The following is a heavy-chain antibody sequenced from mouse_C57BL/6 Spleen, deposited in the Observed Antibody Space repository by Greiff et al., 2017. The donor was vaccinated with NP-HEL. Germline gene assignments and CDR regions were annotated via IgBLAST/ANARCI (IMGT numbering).Heavy chain of an antibody. D-gene: IGHD2-1*01. CDR3: AGEEIYYGNAWFAY. CDR2: IYPGSGNT. V-gene: IGHV1-66*01. Sequence: VQLQQSGPELVKPGASVKISCKASGYSFTSYYIHWVKQRPGQGLEWIGWIYPGSGNTKYNEKFKGKATLTADTSSSTAYMQLSSLTSEDSAVYYCAGEEIYYGNAWFAYWGQGTLVTVSA. CDR1: GYSFTSYY. J-gene: IGHJ3*01.